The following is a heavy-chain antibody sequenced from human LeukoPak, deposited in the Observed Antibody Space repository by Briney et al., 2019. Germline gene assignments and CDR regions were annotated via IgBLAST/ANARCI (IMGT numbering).Heavy chain of an antibody. CDR2: INPNSGGT. CDR1: GYTFTGYY. V-gene: IGHV1-2*02. D-gene: IGHD3-10*01. Sequence: GASVKVSCKASGYTFTGYYMHWVRQAPGQGLEWMGWINPNSGGTNYAQKFQGRVTMTRDTSISTAYMELSRLRSDDTAVYYCARVVMSYVVRGVVFDYWGQGTLVTVSS. J-gene: IGHJ4*02. CDR3: ARVVMSYVVRGVVFDY.